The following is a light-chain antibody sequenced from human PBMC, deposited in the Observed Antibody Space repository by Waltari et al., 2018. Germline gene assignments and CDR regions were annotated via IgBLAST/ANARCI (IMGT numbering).Light chain of an antibody. J-gene: IGKJ1*01. CDR2: GAS. Sequence: EIVLTQSPPTLSLSPGERATLSCRASQSVGRYLVWYQQKPGQAPRLLIYGASSRAAGIPDRFSGSGSGTDFSLTISRLEPEDFAVYYCQNHERLPAVFGQGTKVEIK. V-gene: IGKV3-20*01. CDR1: QSVGRY. CDR3: QNHERLPAV.